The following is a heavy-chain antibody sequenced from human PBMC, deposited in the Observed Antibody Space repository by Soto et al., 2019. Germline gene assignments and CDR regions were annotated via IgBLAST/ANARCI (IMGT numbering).Heavy chain of an antibody. CDR3: ARDAKVETDRGGYYYYDMDV. D-gene: IGHD5-18*01. CDR1: GGPFSSYA. J-gene: IGHJ6*02. V-gene: IGHV1-69*13. CDR2: IIPIFGTA. Sequence: APVKVSCKASGGPFSSYAISWVRQAPGQGLEWMGGIIPIFGTANYAQKFQGRVPITADESTSTAYMELSSLRSADTAVYYCARDAKVETDRGGYYYYDMDVWGQGTTVTVSS.